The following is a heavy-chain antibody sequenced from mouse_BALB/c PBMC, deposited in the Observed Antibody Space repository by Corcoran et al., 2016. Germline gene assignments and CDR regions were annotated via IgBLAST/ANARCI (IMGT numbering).Heavy chain of an antibody. V-gene: IGHV14-3*02. CDR3: AMDYDVDY. J-gene: IGHJ2*01. CDR2: IDPANGNT. D-gene: IGHD2-4*01. CDR1: GFNIKDTY. Sequence: EVQLQQSGAELVKPGASVKLSCTASGFNIKDTYMHWVKQRPEQGLEWIGRIDPANGNTKYDPKFQGKATIIADTSSNTAYLQRISLTSEDTSLYYCAMDYDVDYWGQGTTLTVSS.